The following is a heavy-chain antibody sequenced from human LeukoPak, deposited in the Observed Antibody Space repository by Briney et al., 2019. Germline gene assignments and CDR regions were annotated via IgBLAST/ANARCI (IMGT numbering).Heavy chain of an antibody. Sequence: ASVKVSCKASGYTFTSYAMHWVRQAPGQRLEWMGWINAGNGNTKYSQKLQGRVTITRDTSASTAYMELSSLRSEDTAVYYCARRGAEWELAYFDYWGQGTLVTVSS. J-gene: IGHJ4*02. CDR3: ARRGAEWELAYFDY. V-gene: IGHV1-3*01. CDR1: GYTFTSYA. CDR2: INAGNGNT. D-gene: IGHD1-26*01.